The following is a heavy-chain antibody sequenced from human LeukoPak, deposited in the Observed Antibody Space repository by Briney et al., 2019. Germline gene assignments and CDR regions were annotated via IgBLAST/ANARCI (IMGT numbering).Heavy chain of an antibody. V-gene: IGHV4-4*09. CDR3: ARYITQLAYFDY. CDR2: IYTSGST. J-gene: IGHJ4*02. D-gene: IGHD3-10*01. CDR1: GGSISSYY. Sequence: SETLSLTCTVSGGSISSYYWSWIRQPPGKGLEWIGYIYTSGSTNYNPSLKSRVTISVDTSKNQFSLKLSSVTAADTAVYYCARYITQLAYFDYWGQGTLATDSS.